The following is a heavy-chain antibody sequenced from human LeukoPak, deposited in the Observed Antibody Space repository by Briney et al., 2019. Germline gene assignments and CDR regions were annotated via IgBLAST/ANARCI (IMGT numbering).Heavy chain of an antibody. V-gene: IGHV4-59*01. D-gene: IGHD4-11*01. CDR1: GGSISSYY. J-gene: IGHJ4*02. Sequence: PETLCLTCTVSGGSISSYYWSWIRQPPGKGLEWIGYMYHSGGTNYNPSLKRRVTISVDTSKNQFSLKLSSVTAADTAMYYCAREDDYSNYLFAVWGQGTLFTVSS. CDR3: AREDDYSNYLFAV. CDR2: MYHSGGT.